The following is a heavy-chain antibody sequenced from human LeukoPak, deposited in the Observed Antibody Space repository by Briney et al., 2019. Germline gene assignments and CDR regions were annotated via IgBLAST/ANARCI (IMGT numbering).Heavy chain of an antibody. Sequence: SETLSLTCTVSGGSISSGGYYWSWIRQHPGKGLEWIGYIYYSGSTYYNPSLKSRVTISVDTSKNQFSLKLSSVTAADTAVYYCARTGYYDSTGAHYYYGMDVWGQGTTVTVSS. CDR2: IYYSGST. J-gene: IGHJ6*02. CDR3: ARTGYYDSTGAHYYYGMDV. V-gene: IGHV4-31*03. CDR1: GGSISSGGYY. D-gene: IGHD3-22*01.